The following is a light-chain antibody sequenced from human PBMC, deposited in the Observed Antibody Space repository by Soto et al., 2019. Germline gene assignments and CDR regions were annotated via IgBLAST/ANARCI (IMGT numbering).Light chain of an antibody. Sequence: QSALTQTPSASGSPGQSVTISCTGTSSDVGGYNYVSWYQQHPGKAPKLIIYEVSERPSGVPDRFSGSKSGNTASLTVSGHQAEDEADYYCSSYAGSNNVVFGGGTKLTVL. CDR2: EVS. CDR3: SSYAGSNNVV. J-gene: IGLJ3*02. V-gene: IGLV2-8*01. CDR1: SSDVGGYNY.